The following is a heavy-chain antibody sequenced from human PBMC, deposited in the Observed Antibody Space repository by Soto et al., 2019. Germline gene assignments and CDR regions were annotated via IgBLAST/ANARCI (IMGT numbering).Heavy chain of an antibody. V-gene: IGHV3-7*03. CDR1: GFTFSSYW. J-gene: IGHJ4*02. Sequence: VQLVESGGGLVKPGGSLRLSCAASGFTFSSYWMTWVRQAPGKGLEWVANIKQDESEKYYVGSVEGRFTVSRDNAQNSLYLQMNSLRVEDTAVYYCARPSGYCSGGSCFPFDNWGQGTLVTVSS. D-gene: IGHD2-15*01. CDR2: IKQDESEK. CDR3: ARPSGYCSGGSCFPFDN.